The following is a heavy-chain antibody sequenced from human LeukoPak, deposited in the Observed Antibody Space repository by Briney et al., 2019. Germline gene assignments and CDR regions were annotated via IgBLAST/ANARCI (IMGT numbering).Heavy chain of an antibody. Sequence: GGSLRLSCAASEFTFSSYAMGWVRQAPGKGLECSGISDSGGSTYYADSVKGRFTISRDNSKNTLYLQMNSLRAEDTAVYYCAKVDYSSSWYYFDYWGQGTLVTVSS. J-gene: IGHJ4*02. CDR1: EFTFSSYA. V-gene: IGHV3-23*01. CDR2: ISDSGGST. D-gene: IGHD6-13*01. CDR3: AKVDYSSSWYYFDY.